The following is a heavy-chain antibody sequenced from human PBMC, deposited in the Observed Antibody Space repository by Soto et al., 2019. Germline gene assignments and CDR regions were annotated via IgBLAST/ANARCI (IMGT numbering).Heavy chain of an antibody. Sequence: PSETLSLTCAVCGGSFSGYYWSWIRQPPGKGLEWIGEINHSGSTNYNPSLKSRVTISVDTSKNQFSLKLSSVTAADTAVYYCARGGYYGSGSFDIWGQGTMVTVSS. D-gene: IGHD3-10*01. V-gene: IGHV4-34*01. CDR1: GGSFSGYY. CDR3: ARGGYYGSGSFDI. CDR2: INHSGST. J-gene: IGHJ3*02.